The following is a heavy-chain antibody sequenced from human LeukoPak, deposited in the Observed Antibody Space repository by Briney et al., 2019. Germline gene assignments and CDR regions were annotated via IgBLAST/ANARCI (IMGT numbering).Heavy chain of an antibody. Sequence: PGGSLSLSCAASGFVFSASYMSWVRKAPGKWLEWVATIKPDGSEKYHVDSVSGRFTISRDNTNDSLFLQMNSLRVDDTAVYYCVRGGTYWTVSWGQGTLVNVS. V-gene: IGHV3-7*01. CDR1: GFVFSASY. CDR3: VRGGTYWTVS. CDR2: IKPDGSEK. J-gene: IGHJ5*01.